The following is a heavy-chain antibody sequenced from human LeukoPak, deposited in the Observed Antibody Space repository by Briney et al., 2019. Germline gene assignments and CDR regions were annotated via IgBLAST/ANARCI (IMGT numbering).Heavy chain of an antibody. CDR2: IYYSGST. D-gene: IGHD6-13*01. CDR3: ARFSVAAAGTGWFDP. CDR1: GGSISSYY. J-gene: IGHJ5*02. V-gene: IGHV4-59*01. Sequence: SETLSLTCTVSGGSISSYYWSWIRQPPGKGLELIGYIYYSGSTNYNPSLKSRVTISVDTSKNQLSLKLSSVTAADTAVYYCARFSVAAAGTGWFDPWGQGTLVTVSA.